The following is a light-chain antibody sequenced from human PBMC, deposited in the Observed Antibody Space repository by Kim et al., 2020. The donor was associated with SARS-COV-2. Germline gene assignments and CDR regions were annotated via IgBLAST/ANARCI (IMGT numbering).Light chain of an antibody. CDR3: NSRDSNNNVL. V-gene: IGLV3-19*01. J-gene: IGLJ2*01. Sequence: SSELTQDPAVSVALGQTVRITCQGDSLRSYYATWYQQEPGQAPILVIYGKNNRPSGIPDRFSGSSSGNTASLTITGTQAGDEADYYCNSRDSNNNVLFGGGTQLTVL. CDR1: SLRSYY. CDR2: GKN.